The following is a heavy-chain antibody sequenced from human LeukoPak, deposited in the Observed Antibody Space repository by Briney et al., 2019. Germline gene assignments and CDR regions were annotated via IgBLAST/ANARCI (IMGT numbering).Heavy chain of an antibody. D-gene: IGHD3-22*01. CDR3: ARHYYDSSGWVYFDY. CDR1: GFTFSDYY. CDR2: ISSSGSTI. J-gene: IGHJ4*02. Sequence: PGGSLRLSCAASGFTFSDYYMSWIRQAPGKGLEWVSYISSSGSTIYYADSVKGRFTISRDNAKNSLYLQMNSLRAEDTAVYYCARHYYDSSGWVYFDYWGQGTLVTVSS. V-gene: IGHV3-11*01.